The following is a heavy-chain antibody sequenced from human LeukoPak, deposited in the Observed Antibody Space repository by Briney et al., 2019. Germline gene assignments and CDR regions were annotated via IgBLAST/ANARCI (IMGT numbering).Heavy chain of an antibody. CDR3: ARDGSTDILTGYYSVGAFDI. D-gene: IGHD3-9*01. CDR2: IYYSGST. CDR1: GGSISSYY. J-gene: IGHJ3*02. Sequence: SETLSLTCTVSGGSISSYYWSWIRQPPGKGLEWIGYIYYSGSTNYNPSLKSRVTISVDTSKNQFSLKLSSVTAADTAVYYCARDGSTDILTGYYSVGAFDIWGQGTMVTVSS. V-gene: IGHV4-59*01.